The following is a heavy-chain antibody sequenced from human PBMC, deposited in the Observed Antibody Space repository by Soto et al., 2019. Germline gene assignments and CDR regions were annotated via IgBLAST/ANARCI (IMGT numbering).Heavy chain of an antibody. CDR2: IYYSGST. D-gene: IGHD3-10*01. CDR1: GGSISSSSYY. CDR3: ARRTPPITMVRGVPFDAFDI. J-gene: IGHJ3*02. Sequence: SETLSLTCTVSGGSISSSSYYWGWIRQPPGKGLEWIGSIYYSGSTYYNPSFKSRVTISVDTSKNQFSLKLSSVTAADTAMYYCARRTPPITMVRGVPFDAFDIWGQGTMVTVSS. V-gene: IGHV4-39*01.